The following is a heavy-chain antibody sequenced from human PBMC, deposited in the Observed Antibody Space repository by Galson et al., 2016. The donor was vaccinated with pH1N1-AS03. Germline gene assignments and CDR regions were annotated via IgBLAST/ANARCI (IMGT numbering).Heavy chain of an antibody. CDR2: ISYDESKK. CDR3: ARSQSFYVDYFDN. D-gene: IGHD3-10*02. Sequence: SLGLSCAASGFTFRSYGMHWVRQTPGKGLQWVAVISYDESKKLYADSVRGRSTISRDNSKNTLYLQMNSLRPEDTAVYFCARSQSFYVDYFDNWGQGTLVTVSP. CDR1: GFTFRSYG. J-gene: IGHJ4*02. V-gene: IGHV3-30*03.